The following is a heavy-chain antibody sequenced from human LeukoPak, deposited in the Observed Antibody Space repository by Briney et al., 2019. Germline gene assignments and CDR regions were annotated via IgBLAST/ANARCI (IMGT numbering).Heavy chain of an antibody. D-gene: IGHD2-15*01. V-gene: IGHV3-53*01. J-gene: IGHJ4*02. Sequence: GGSLRLSCAVSGFTVRNKYTTWVRQVPGKGLEWVSLIYIGGSTYYADSVQGRFTISRDNSKNTLYLDMNSLRADDTAVYYCARVGRDSQHLDYWGPGTLVTVSS. CDR3: ARVGRDSQHLDY. CDR2: IYIGGST. CDR1: GFTVRNKY.